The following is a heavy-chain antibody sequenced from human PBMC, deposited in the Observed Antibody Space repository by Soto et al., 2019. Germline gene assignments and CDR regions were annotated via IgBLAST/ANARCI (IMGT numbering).Heavy chain of an antibody. V-gene: IGHV3-23*01. CDR1: GFPFTHYD. J-gene: IGHJ4*02. Sequence: EVQLLESGGGLVQPGGSLRLSCAASGFPFTHYDMTWVRQAPGKGLEWVAAISADGGTTYYADSVKGRFTISRDNSKNTTFLQVNSLSAEDTAEVYCATYCTRVTCATYWGQGVLVTVSS. CDR2: ISADGGTT. CDR3: ATYCTRVTCATY. D-gene: IGHD2-8*01.